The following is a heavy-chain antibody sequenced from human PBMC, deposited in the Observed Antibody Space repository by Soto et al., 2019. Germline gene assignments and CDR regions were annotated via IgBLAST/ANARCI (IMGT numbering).Heavy chain of an antibody. CDR2: IWYDGSNK. Sequence: GGSLRLSCAASGFTFSSYGMHWVRQAPGKGLEWVAVIWYDGSNKYYADSVKGRFTISRDNSKNTLYLQMNSLRAEETAVCYCARDADYYDSSGYPRFELFGDYYYGMDVWGQGTTVTVSS. CDR3: ARDADYYDSSGYPRFELFGDYYYGMDV. D-gene: IGHD3-22*01. CDR1: GFTFSSYG. J-gene: IGHJ6*02. V-gene: IGHV3-33*01.